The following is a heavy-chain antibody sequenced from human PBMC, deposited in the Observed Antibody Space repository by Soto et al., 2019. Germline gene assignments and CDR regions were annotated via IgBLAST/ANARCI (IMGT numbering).Heavy chain of an antibody. Sequence: QVQLVESGGGVVQPGRSLRLSCAASGFTFSSYAMHWVRQAPGKGLEWVAVISYDGSNKYYADSVKGRFTISRDNSKNTLYLQMNSLRAEDTAVYYCARGYTLTTSWFDPWGQGTLVTVSS. D-gene: IGHD4-17*01. J-gene: IGHJ5*02. V-gene: IGHV3-30-3*01. CDR3: ARGYTLTTSWFDP. CDR1: GFTFSSYA. CDR2: ISYDGSNK.